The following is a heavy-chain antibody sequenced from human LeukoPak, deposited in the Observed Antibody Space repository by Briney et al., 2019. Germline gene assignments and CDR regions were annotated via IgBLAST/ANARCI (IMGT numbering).Heavy chain of an antibody. Sequence: PGGSLRLSCAASGFTFSGSAMHWVRQASGKGLEWVGRIRSKANSYATAYAASVKGSFTISRDDSKNTAYLQMNSLKTEDTAVYYCTRHVTQRDYWGQGTLVTVSS. CDR3: TRHVTQRDY. D-gene: IGHD2-21*02. J-gene: IGHJ4*02. V-gene: IGHV3-73*01. CDR2: IRSKANSYAT. CDR1: GFTFSGSA.